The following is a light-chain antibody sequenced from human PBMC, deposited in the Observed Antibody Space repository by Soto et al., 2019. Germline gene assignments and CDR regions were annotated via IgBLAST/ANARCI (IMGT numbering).Light chain of an antibody. V-gene: IGLV1-44*01. CDR3: TTWDDSLNGPV. CDR2: SND. CDR1: RSNIGTNT. Sequence: QSVLTQPPSASVSPGQRVTISCSGSRSNIGTNTVNWYQHLPGTAPKLLNFSNDQRPSGVPDRFSGSKSGTSASLAISGLQSEDEADYFCTTWDDSLNGPVFGGGTKLTVL. J-gene: IGLJ2*01.